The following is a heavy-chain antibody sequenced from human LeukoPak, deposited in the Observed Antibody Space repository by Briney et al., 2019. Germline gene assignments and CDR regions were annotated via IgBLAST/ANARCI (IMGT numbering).Heavy chain of an antibody. Sequence: ASVKVSCKASGYTFTNYAIHWVRQAPGQSLEWMGWINAGNGNTKYSQKFQARVTITRDTSANTAHMELSSLGSEDTTIYYCARVISDCANFNCFKGYFDYWGQGTPVTVSS. CDR2: INAGNGNT. V-gene: IGHV1-3*01. CDR1: GYTFTNYA. CDR3: ARVISDCANFNCFKGYFDY. D-gene: IGHD5/OR15-5a*01. J-gene: IGHJ4*01.